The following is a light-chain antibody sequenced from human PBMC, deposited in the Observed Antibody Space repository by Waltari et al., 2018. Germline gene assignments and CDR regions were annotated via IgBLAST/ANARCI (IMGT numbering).Light chain of an antibody. J-gene: IGLJ2*01. CDR2: DVS. CDR1: RSDVGGYNY. CDR3: CSYAGSYVV. Sequence: QSALTQPRSVSGSPGQSVPISCPGTRSDVGGYNYDSWYHQHPGKAPKLMIYDVSKRPSGVPDRFSGSKSGNTASLTISGLQAEDEADYYCCSYAGSYVVFGGGTKLTVL. V-gene: IGLV2-11*01.